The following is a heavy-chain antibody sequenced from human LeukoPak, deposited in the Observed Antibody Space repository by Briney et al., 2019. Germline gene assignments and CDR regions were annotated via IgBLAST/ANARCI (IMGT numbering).Heavy chain of an antibody. V-gene: IGHV3-53*01. J-gene: IGHJ6*04. CDR2: IYSGGNT. CDR1: GFTVSSNS. CDR3: AELGITMIGGV. D-gene: IGHD3-10*02. Sequence: PGGSLRLSCTVSGFTVSSNSWSWVRQAPGKGLEWVSFIYSGGNTHYSDSVKGRFTVSRDNSKSTLYLQMISLRAEDTAVYYCAELGITMIGGVWGKGTTVTISS.